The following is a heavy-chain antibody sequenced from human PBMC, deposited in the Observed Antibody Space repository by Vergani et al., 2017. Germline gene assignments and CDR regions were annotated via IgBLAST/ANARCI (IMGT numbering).Heavy chain of an antibody. CDR2: FDPEDGET. CDR3: ATAQDYYDSSGYYVGRGWFDP. Sequence: QVQLVQSGAEVKKPGASVKVSCKVSGYTLTELSMHWVRQAPGKGLEWMGGFDPEDGETIYAQKFQGRVTMTEDTSTETAYMELSSLRSEDTAVYYCATAQDYYDSSGYYVGRGWFDPWGQGTLVTVSS. D-gene: IGHD3-22*01. V-gene: IGHV1-24*01. CDR1: GYTLTELS. J-gene: IGHJ5*02.